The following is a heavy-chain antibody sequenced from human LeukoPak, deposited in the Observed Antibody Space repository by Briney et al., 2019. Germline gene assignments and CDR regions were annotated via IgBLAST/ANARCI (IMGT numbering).Heavy chain of an antibody. CDR1: GFTFSSYS. V-gene: IGHV3-48*04. J-gene: IGHJ4*02. D-gene: IGHD4-17*01. CDR2: ISSSSSTI. Sequence: GGSLRLSCAASGFTFSSYSMNWVRQAPGKGLEWVSYISSSSSTIYYADSVKGRFTISRDNAENSLFLQMSSLRAEDTAVYYCARDLRYGVVLETDDRGNYWGQGTLVVVSS. CDR3: ARDLRYGVVLETDDRGNY.